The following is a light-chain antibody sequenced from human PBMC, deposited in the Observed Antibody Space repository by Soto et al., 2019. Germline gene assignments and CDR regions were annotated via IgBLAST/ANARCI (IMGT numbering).Light chain of an antibody. CDR1: SSNIGGNS. CDR2: DDN. Sequence: QSVLTQPPSVSAAPGQKVTISCSGSSSNIGGNSVSWYQQLPGTAPKLLIYDDNKRPSGIPDRFSGSKSGTSATLGITGFQTGDEADYYCGSWDSSMSAYVFGNGTKV. J-gene: IGLJ1*01. V-gene: IGLV1-51*01. CDR3: GSWDSSMSAYV.